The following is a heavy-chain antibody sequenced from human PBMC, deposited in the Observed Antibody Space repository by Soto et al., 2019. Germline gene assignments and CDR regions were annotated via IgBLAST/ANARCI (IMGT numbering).Heavy chain of an antibody. CDR1: RFTFSSYW. CDR3: ARAEYDYDSSGFPLYYFDY. Sequence: GGSLRLSCAASRFTFSSYWMHWVRQAPGKGLVWVSRINSDGSSTSYADSVKGRFTISRDNAKNTLFLQMNSLRAEDTALYYCARAEYDYDSSGFPLYYFDYWGQGTLVTVSS. CDR2: INSDGSST. J-gene: IGHJ4*02. V-gene: IGHV3-74*01. D-gene: IGHD3-22*01.